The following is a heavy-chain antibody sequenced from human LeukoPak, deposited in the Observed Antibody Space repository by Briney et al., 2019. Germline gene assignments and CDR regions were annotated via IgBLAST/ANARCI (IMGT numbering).Heavy chain of an antibody. Sequence: SVKVSCKASRGTFSSYAISWVRQAPGQGLEWMGGIIPIFGTANYAQKFQGRVTITADKSTSTAYMELSSLRSEDTAVYYCASGEIGYSYADYWGQGTLVTVSS. V-gene: IGHV1-69*06. CDR2: IIPIFGTA. J-gene: IGHJ4*02. CDR3: ASGEIGYSYADY. CDR1: RGTFSSYA. D-gene: IGHD5-18*01.